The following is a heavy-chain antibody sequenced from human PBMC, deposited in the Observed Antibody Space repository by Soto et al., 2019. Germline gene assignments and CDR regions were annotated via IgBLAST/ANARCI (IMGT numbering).Heavy chain of an antibody. CDR3: ARRGDFGGFDA. CDR1: GGAISSSTYS. V-gene: IGHV4-30-2*01. Sequence: QLQLQESASGLVRPSQTLSLTCAVSGGAISSSTYSWTWIRRPPGEGLEWIGSISHSDTTYYNPYLKSRVTISVDRSKFQFSLNLTSVTAADTAVYFCARRGDFGGFDAWGQGSMVTVSS. J-gene: IGHJ3*01. CDR2: ISHSDTT. D-gene: IGHD4-17*01.